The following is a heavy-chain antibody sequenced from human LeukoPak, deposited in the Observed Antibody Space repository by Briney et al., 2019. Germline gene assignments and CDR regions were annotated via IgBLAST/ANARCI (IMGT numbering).Heavy chain of an antibody. CDR2: ISSSSSYI. CDR1: GFTFSSYS. Sequence: GGSLRLSCAASGFTFSSYSMNWVRQAPGKGLEWVSSISSSSSYIYYADSVKGRFTISRDNAKNSLYLQMKSLRAEDTAVYYCARVRGDQTFDAFDIWGQGTMVTVSS. D-gene: IGHD2-21*02. CDR3: ARVRGDQTFDAFDI. V-gene: IGHV3-21*01. J-gene: IGHJ3*02.